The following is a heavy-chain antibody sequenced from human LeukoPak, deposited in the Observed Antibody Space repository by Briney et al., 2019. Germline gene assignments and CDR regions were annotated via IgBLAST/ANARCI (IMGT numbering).Heavy chain of an antibody. CDR2: IIPTLDIA. D-gene: IGHD4-17*01. J-gene: IGHJ2*01. CDR3: ARNLGTVTPPSWYFDL. Sequence: GASVKVSCKAAGGTFSSYAISWERQAPGQGLEWVGRIIPTLDIANYAQKFQGRVTITADKSTSTAYMELSSLRSEDTAVYYCARNLGTVTPPSWYFDLWGRGTLVTVSS. CDR1: GGTFSSYA. V-gene: IGHV1-69*04.